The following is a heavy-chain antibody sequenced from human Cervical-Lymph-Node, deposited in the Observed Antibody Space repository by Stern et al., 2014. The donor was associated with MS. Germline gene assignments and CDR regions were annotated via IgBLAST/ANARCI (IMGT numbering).Heavy chain of an antibody. CDR1: GYSFTNYW. CDR2: INPGDSDT. V-gene: IGHV5-51*03. CDR3: ARRTVISYWYFDL. J-gene: IGHJ2*01. D-gene: IGHD2/OR15-2a*01. Sequence: EVQLVESGAEVKKPGESLKISCKASGYSFTNYWIGWVRQMPGRGLEWMGIINPGDSDTRYSPSFQGQVTVSADKSIDTAYLQWSSLKASDTAIYYCARRTVISYWYFDLWGRGPLVTVSS.